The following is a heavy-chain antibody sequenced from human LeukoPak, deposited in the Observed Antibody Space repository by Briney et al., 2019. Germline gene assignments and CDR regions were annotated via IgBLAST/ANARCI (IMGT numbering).Heavy chain of an antibody. Sequence: SQTLSLTCAISGDSVSSNSAAWNWIRQSPSRGLEWLGRTYYRSKWYNDYAESVNSRITINPDTSKNQFSLQLNSVTPEDTAVYYCARVMEYSGSWNWVDYWGQGTLVTVSS. V-gene: IGHV6-1*01. CDR2: TYYRSKWYN. J-gene: IGHJ5*01. CDR3: ARVMEYSGSWNWVDY. D-gene: IGHD1-26*01. CDR1: GDSVSSNSAA.